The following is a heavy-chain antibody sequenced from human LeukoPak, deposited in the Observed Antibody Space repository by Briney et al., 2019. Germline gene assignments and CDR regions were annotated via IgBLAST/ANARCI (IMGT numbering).Heavy chain of an antibody. CDR1: GYTFTGYY. CDR3: ARSYNWNSDYYFDY. CDR2: INPNSGGT. D-gene: IGHD1-7*01. J-gene: IGHJ4*02. Sequence: GASVKVSCKASGYTFTGYYMHWVRQAPGQGLEWMGWINPNSGGTNYAQKFQGRVTMTRDTSISTAYMELSRLRSDDTAVYYCARSYNWNSDYYFDYWGQGTLVTVSS. V-gene: IGHV1-2*02.